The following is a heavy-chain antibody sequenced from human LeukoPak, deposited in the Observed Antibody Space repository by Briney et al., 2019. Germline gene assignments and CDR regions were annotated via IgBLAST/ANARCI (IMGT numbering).Heavy chain of an antibody. Sequence: GGSLRLSCAASGFTVSSNYMSWVRQAPGKGLEWVSVIYSGGSTYYADSVKGRFTISRDNSKNTLYLQMNSLRAEDTAVYYCARVNSIINYYDIRRVLDYWGQGTLVTVSS. CDR1: GFTVSSNY. CDR2: IYSGGST. CDR3: ARVNSIINYYDIRRVLDY. J-gene: IGHJ4*02. D-gene: IGHD3-22*01. V-gene: IGHV3-66*01.